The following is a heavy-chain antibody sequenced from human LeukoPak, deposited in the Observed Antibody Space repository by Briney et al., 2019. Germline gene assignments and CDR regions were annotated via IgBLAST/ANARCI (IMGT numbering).Heavy chain of an antibody. CDR1: GFTFSTYD. V-gene: IGHV3-48*01. Sequence: PGGSLRLSCAASGFTFSTYDMNWVRQAPGKGLEWVSYISSSSRTISYADSVKGRFTISRDNAKNSLYLQMNSLRAEDTAVYYCARLRYDAMDVWGQGTTVTASS. CDR3: ARLRYDAMDV. J-gene: IGHJ6*02. CDR2: ISSSSRTI.